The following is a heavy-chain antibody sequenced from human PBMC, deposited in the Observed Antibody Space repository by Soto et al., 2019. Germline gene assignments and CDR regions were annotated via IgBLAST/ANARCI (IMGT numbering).Heavy chain of an antibody. D-gene: IGHD6-13*01. Sequence: QVQLVQSGAEVKKPGASVKVSCKASGYTFTSYGISWVRQAPGQGLEWMGWISAYNGNTNYAQKRQGRVTMTKDTSTSTAYMELRSLRSDATAVYYCARESSSSGHDYWGQGTLVTVSS. CDR2: ISAYNGNT. CDR3: ARESSSSGHDY. CDR1: GYTFTSYG. J-gene: IGHJ4*02. V-gene: IGHV1-18*01.